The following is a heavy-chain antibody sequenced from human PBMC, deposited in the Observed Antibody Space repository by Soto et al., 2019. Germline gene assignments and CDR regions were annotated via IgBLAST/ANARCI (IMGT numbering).Heavy chain of an antibody. J-gene: IGHJ4*02. CDR2: ISAYNGNT. V-gene: IGHV1-18*01. D-gene: IGHD3-3*01. Sequence: ASVKVSCKASGYTFTSYGISWVRQAPGQGLEWMGWISAYNGNTNYAQKLQGRVTMTTDTSTSTAYMELRSLRSDDTAVYYCARDPLRFLEWLSNSYFDYWGQGTLVTVSS. CDR3: ARDPLRFLEWLSNSYFDY. CDR1: GYTFTSYG.